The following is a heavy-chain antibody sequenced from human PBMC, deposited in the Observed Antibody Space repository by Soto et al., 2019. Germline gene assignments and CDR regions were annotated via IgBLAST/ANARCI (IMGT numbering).Heavy chain of an antibody. J-gene: IGHJ3*02. CDR3: ARAQNPSSTNCVFYFVSDRPNNAVDT. Sequence: SVKASCKGSGGTFSSHAIRWVRQAPGQGLEWMGGMIPIFGIANYGQKFQGRVTSTADESTCRAYMELRNLSSEDTAVYYCARAQNPSSTNCVFYFVSDRPNNAVDTCGPRTIVT. D-gene: IGHD2-8*01. V-gene: IGHV1-69*13. CDR1: GGTFSSHA. CDR2: MIPIFGIA.